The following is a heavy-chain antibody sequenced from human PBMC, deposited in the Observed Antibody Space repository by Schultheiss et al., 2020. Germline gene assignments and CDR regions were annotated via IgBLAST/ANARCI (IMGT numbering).Heavy chain of an antibody. J-gene: IGHJ4*02. Sequence: GGSLRLSCAASRLSWVRQAPGKGLEWVSYISSSGSTIYYADSVKGRFTISRDNAKNSLYLQMNSLRAEDTAVYYCARFEGCGGDCYSADSWGQGTLVTVSS. CDR3: ARFEGCGGDCYSADS. CDR1: R. D-gene: IGHD2-21*02. CDR2: ISSSGSTI. V-gene: IGHV3-48*04.